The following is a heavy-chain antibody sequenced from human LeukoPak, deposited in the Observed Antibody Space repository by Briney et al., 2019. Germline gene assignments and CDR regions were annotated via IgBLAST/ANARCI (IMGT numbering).Heavy chain of an antibody. D-gene: IGHD6-13*01. V-gene: IGHV1-3*01. Sequence: GASVKVSCKASGYTFTSYAMHWVRQAPGQRLEWMGWINAGSGNTKYSQKFQGRVTITRDTSASTAYMELSSLRSEDTAVYYCARVKPYSSSWYDYWGQGTLVTASS. CDR2: INAGSGNT. J-gene: IGHJ4*02. CDR3: ARVKPYSSSWYDY. CDR1: GYTFTSYA.